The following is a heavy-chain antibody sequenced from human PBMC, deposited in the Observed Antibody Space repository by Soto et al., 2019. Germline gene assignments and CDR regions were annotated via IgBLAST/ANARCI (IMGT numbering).Heavy chain of an antibody. Sequence: LRLSCAASGFTFDDYAMHWVRQAPGKGLEWVSGISWNSGSIGYADSVKGRFTISRDNAKNSLYLQMNSLRAEDTALYYCAKGMIIAVAGPVTFDYWGQGTLVTVSS. V-gene: IGHV3-9*01. D-gene: IGHD6-19*01. CDR3: AKGMIIAVAGPVTFDY. CDR1: GFTFDDYA. J-gene: IGHJ4*02. CDR2: ISWNSGSI.